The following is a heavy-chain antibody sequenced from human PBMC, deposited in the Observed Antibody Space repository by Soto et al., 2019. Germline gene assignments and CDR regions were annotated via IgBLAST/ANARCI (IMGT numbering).Heavy chain of an antibody. J-gene: IGHJ4*02. CDR1: GGSFSGYY. CDR2: INHSGST. D-gene: IGHD6-19*01. Sequence: SETLSLTCAVYGGSFSGYYWSWIRQPPGKGLEWIGEINHSGSTNYNPSLKSRVTISVDTSKNQFSLKLSSVTAADTAVYYCARDAVAGRVSDYRGQGTLVT. CDR3: ARDAVAGRVSDY. V-gene: IGHV4-34*01.